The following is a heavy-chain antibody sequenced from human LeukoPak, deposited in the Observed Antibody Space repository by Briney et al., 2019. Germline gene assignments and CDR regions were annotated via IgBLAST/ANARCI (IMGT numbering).Heavy chain of an antibody. D-gene: IGHD5-12*01. CDR1: GFPFSNHA. J-gene: IGHJ3*02. CDR2: IKSKTDGGTT. CDR3: TTDGGYDSQLSAFDI. V-gene: IGHV3-15*01. Sequence: GGSLRLSCAASGFPFSNHAMSWVRQAPGKGLEWVGRIKSKTDGGTTDYAAPVKGRFTISRDDSKNTLYLQMNSLKTEDTAVYYCTTDGGYDSQLSAFDIWGQGTMVTVSS.